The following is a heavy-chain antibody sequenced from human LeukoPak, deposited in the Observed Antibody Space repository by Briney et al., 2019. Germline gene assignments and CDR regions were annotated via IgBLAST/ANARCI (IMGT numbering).Heavy chain of an antibody. CDR3: ARARNYYDTSGYYYFDY. CDR2: ISSSSINT. D-gene: IGHD3-22*01. V-gene: IGHV3-11*05. J-gene: IGHJ4*02. CDR1: GFTFSDYY. Sequence: GGSLRLSCAASGFTFSDYYMSWIRQAPGKGLEWLSYISSSSINTNHADSVKGRFTISRDNAKNSLYLQMDSLRAEDTAVYYCARARNYYDTSGYYYFDYWGQGTLVTVSS.